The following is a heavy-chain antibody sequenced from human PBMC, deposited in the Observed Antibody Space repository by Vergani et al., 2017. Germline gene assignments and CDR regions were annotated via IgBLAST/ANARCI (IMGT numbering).Heavy chain of an antibody. CDR2: INPSGGST. V-gene: IGHV1-46*03. D-gene: IGHD2-2*01. J-gene: IGHJ6*02. Sequence: QVQLVQSGAEVKKPGASVKVSCKVSGYTFTSYYMHWVRQAPGQGLEWMGIINPSGGSTSYAQKFQGRVTMTRDTSTSTVYMELSSLRSEDTAVYYCASQGSCSSTSCYQSSYYYGMDVWGQGTTVTVSS. CDR3: ASQGSCSSTSCYQSSYYYGMDV. CDR1: GYTFTSYY.